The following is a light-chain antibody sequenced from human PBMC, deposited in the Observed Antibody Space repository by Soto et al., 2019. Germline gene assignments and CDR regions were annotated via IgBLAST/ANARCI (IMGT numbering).Light chain of an antibody. CDR3: QQYGSSLTWT. Sequence: EIVLPQSSVTLSLSPGDRATLSCRASQSVSSSYLAWYQQKPRQAPGLLVYGASSRATGIPDRFSGSGSGTDFTLTISRLEPEDFAVYYCQQYGSSLTWTCGQGTKGDIK. V-gene: IGKV3-20*01. CDR1: QSVSSSY. J-gene: IGKJ1*01. CDR2: GAS.